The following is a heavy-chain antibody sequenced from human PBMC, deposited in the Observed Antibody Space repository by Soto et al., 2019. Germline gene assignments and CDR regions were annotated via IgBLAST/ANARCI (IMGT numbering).Heavy chain of an antibody. CDR1: GVSITPYF. CDR2: IYASGRT. Sequence: QVQLQESGPGLVKPSETLSLTRTVSGVSITPYFWSWIRQPAGKAPEWVGHIYASGRTTYNPSLKSRVTMFVSQTQVSLRLTSVTAADTAVYYCARHFDVDPSLDQYYFDLWGRGALVTVSS. J-gene: IGHJ2*01. D-gene: IGHD3-9*01. CDR3: ARHFDVDPSLDQYYFDL. V-gene: IGHV4-4*07.